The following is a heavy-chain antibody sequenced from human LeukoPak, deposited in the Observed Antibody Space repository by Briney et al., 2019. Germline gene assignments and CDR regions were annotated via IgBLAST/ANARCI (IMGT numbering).Heavy chain of an antibody. D-gene: IGHD2-2*01. J-gene: IGHJ6*03. Sequence: SETLSLTCTVSGGSISSYYWSWIRQPAGKGLEWIGRIYTSGSTNYNPSLKSRVTMSVDTSKNQFSLKLSSVPAADTAVYYWARAKIVPAAIYYYYMDVWGKGTTVTVSS. CDR1: GGSISSYY. CDR2: IYTSGST. CDR3: ARAKIVPAAIYYYYMDV. V-gene: IGHV4-4*07.